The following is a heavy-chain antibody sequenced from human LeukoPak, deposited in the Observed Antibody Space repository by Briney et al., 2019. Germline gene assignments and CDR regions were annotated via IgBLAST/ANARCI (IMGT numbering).Heavy chain of an antibody. Sequence: PSETLSLTCTVSGASISRYYGTCIRDPPEKGLEWGGYIHYSGSSNHTPYLQSRATISVDTSKIQIPLKLSSVTAADTAVYYCARSGSSGYYYWGQGTLVTVSS. CDR1: GASISRYY. V-gene: IGHV4-59*01. D-gene: IGHD3-22*01. J-gene: IGHJ4*02. CDR2: IHYSGSS. CDR3: ARSGSSGYYY.